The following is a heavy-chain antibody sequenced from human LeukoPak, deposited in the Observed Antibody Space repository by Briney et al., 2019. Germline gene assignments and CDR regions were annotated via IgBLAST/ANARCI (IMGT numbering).Heavy chain of an antibody. V-gene: IGHV3-48*03. CDR2: ISSSGSTI. Sequence: GGSLRLSCAASGFTFSSYEMNWVRQAPGKGLEWVSYISSSGSTIYYADSVKGRFTISRDNAKNSLYLQMNSLRAEDTAVYYCARIRSEYYYYYMDVWGKGTTVTISS. CDR3: ARIRSEYYYYYMDV. CDR1: GFTFSSYE. J-gene: IGHJ6*03.